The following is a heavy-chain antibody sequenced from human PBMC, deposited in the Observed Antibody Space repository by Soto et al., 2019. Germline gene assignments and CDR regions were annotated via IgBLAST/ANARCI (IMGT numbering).Heavy chain of an antibody. D-gene: IGHD3-22*01. J-gene: IGHJ6*02. CDR1: GFTFSSYA. CDR3: ARDQYYYDSSGYPAGRYYGMAV. CDR2: ISYDGSNK. Sequence: PGGSLRLSCAASGFTFSSYAMHCVRQAPGKGLEWVAVISYDGSNKYYADSVKGQFIISTDNSKNTLYLQMNSLRAEDTAVYYCARDQYYYDSSGYPAGRYYGMAVWGQGTTVTVSS. V-gene: IGHV3-30-3*01.